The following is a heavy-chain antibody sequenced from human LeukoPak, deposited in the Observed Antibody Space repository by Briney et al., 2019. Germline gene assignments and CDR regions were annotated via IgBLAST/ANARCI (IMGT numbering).Heavy chain of an antibody. CDR2: IHESGTT. CDR3: ARITIFGVADRGV. J-gene: IGHJ6*04. CDR1: GGSISSHY. V-gene: IGHV4-59*11. Sequence: SETLSLTCTVSGGSISSHYWSWIRQPPGKGLEWIGSIHESGTTYYTPSLKSRVTISRDTSNNQFSLKLRSVTAADTAVYYCARITIFGVADRGVWGKGTTVTVSA. D-gene: IGHD3-3*01.